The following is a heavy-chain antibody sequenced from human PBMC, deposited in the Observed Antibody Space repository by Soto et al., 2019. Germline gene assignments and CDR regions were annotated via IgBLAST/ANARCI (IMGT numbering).Heavy chain of an antibody. CDR2: ISGSGGST. Sequence: GGSLRLSCAASGFTFSIYAMRWVRQAPGKGLEWVSAISGSGGSTYYADSVKGRFTISRDNSKNTLYLQMNSLRAEDTAVYYCSRGGSGSYYDYWGQGTLVPVSS. CDR1: GFTFSIYA. J-gene: IGHJ4*02. D-gene: IGHD1-26*01. CDR3: SRGGSGSYYDY. V-gene: IGHV3-23*01.